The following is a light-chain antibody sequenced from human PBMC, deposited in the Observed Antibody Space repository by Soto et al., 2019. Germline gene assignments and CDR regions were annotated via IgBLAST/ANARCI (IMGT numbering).Light chain of an antibody. J-gene: IGLJ1*01. CDR1: SSDVGAYNS. Sequence: QSVLAQPASVSGSPGQSITISCTGTSSDVGAYNSVSWYQQHPHRAPQVIIYKGTQRPSGVSNRFSGSTSGNAASLTISALQADDEAEHFCCSSAPESTYVFGTG. CDR3: CSSAPESTYV. CDR2: KGT. V-gene: IGLV2-23*01.